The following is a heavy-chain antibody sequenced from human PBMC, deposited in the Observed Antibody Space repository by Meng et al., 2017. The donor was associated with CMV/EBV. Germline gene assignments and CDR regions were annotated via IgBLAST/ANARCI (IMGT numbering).Heavy chain of an antibody. CDR2: IQVIGHT. CDR3: VGSRPGGGACDY. Sequence: QGQIQEAGPGLVKPSETLSLSCIVSGASSKNYIWNWVRQPAGQGLEWIGLIQVIGHTVYNPSLKSRVTVSLDASKSQFSLTLNSVTAADTATYYCVGSRPGGGACDYWGQGILVTVSS. V-gene: IGHV4-4*07. CDR1: GASSKNYI. D-gene: IGHD3-10*01. J-gene: IGHJ4*02.